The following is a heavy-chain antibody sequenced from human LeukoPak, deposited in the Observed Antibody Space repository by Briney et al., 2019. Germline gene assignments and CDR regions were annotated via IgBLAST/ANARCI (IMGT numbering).Heavy chain of an antibody. V-gene: IGHV7-4-1*02. Sequence: ASVKVSCKASGYTFTSYAMNWVRQAPGQGLEWMGWINTNTGNPTYAQGFTGRFVFSLDTSVSTAYLQISSLKAEDTAVYYCARSLRYCSGGSCYSHKNWFDPWGQGTLVTVSS. J-gene: IGHJ5*02. CDR3: ARSLRYCSGGSCYSHKNWFDP. D-gene: IGHD2-15*01. CDR1: GYTFTSYA. CDR2: INTNTGNP.